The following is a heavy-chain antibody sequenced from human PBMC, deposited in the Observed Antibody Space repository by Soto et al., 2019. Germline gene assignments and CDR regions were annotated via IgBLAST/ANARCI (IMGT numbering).Heavy chain of an antibody. J-gene: IGHJ4*02. V-gene: IGHV4-59*01. D-gene: IGHD5-12*01. CDR2: IYYSVTT. CDR3: ASYDSGFVRYFIY. CDR1: GASINSYY. Sequence: SETLSLTCTVSGASINSYYWSWIRQPPGKELEWIGYIYYSVTTNYKSSLNSRVTISVDTSKNHFSLRLSSVTAADTAVYCCASYDSGFVRYFIYSGPGTLVTGSS.